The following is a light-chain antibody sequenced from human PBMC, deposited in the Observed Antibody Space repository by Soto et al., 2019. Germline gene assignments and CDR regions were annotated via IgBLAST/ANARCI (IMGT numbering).Light chain of an antibody. CDR1: SCNIGSNT. CDR3: AAWDDSLNGVV. V-gene: IGLV1-44*01. CDR2: TN. Sequence: QAVVTQPPSASGTPGQRVTISCSGSSCNIGSNTVNWYHQLPGTAPKLLIYTNQRPSGVPDRFSGSKSGTSASLAISGIQSEDEADYYCAAWDDSLNGVVFGGGTKLTVL. J-gene: IGLJ2*01.